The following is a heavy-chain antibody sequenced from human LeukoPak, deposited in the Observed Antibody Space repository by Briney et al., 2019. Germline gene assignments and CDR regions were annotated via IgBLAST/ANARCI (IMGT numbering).Heavy chain of an antibody. CDR2: INQDASEI. V-gene: IGHV3-7*01. Sequence: GGSLRLSCAASGFTFSTYWMNWYRQAPGKGLEWVGNINQDASEINYVDSVRGRFTISRDNAKNSLHLRMNSLRAEDTAVYYCATDRDNSDWQKRFDSWGQGTLVTVSS. CDR1: GFTFSTYW. J-gene: IGHJ4*02. CDR3: ATDRDNSDWQKRFDS. D-gene: IGHD2-21*02.